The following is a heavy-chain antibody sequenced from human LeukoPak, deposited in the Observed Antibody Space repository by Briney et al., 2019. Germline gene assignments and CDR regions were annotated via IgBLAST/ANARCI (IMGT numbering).Heavy chain of an antibody. CDR1: GFTFSSYS. CDR3: AKSMVPTGKPVDDT. J-gene: IGHJ5*02. V-gene: IGHV3-21*04. Sequence: GGSLRLSCAASGFTFSSYSMNWVRQAPGKGLEWVSSISSSSSYIYYADSVKGRFTISRDNSKNTVYLQMNSLRAEDTALYYCAKSMVPTGKPVDDTWGQGTLVTVSS. CDR2: ISSSSSYI. D-gene: IGHD4/OR15-4a*01.